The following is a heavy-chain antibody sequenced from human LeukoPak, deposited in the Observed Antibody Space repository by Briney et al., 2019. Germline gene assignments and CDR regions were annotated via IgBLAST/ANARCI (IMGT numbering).Heavy chain of an antibody. CDR3: ARDRGSYSSFDY. CDR2: INPNTGGT. D-gene: IGHD3-10*01. J-gene: IGHJ4*02. V-gene: IGHV1-2*02. Sequence: RASVTVSCKTSGYTFTGYYMHWVRQAPGQGLEWMGWINPNTGGTNYAQKFQGRVTMTRDTSISTAYMELNRLRSDDTAVYNCARDRGSYSSFDYWGQGTLVTVSS. CDR1: GYTFTGYY.